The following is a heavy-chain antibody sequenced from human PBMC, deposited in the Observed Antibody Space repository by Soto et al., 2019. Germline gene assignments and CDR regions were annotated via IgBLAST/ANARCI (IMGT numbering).Heavy chain of an antibody. J-gene: IGHJ4*02. V-gene: IGHV3-23*01. CDR2: ISGSAGST. D-gene: IGHD1-26*01. Sequence: EVQLLESGGGLVQPGGSLRLSCAASGFTFSSYAMSWVRQAPGKGLEWVSTISGSAGSTYYEDSVKGRFTISRDNSKNTLYLQMNSLRAEDTAVYYCANGGSYYGENYWGQGTLVTVSS. CDR1: GFTFSSYA. CDR3: ANGGSYYGENY.